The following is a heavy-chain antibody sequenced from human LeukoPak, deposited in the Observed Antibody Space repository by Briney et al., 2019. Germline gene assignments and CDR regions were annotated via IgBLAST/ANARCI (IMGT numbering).Heavy chain of an antibody. CDR2: ISYDGSNK. CDR1: GFTFSSYG. J-gene: IGHJ4*02. Sequence: GRSLRLSCAASGFTFSSYGMHWVRQAPGKGLEWVAAISYDGSNKYYADSLKGRFTISGDNSKNTLYLQMNSLRGEDTAVYYCARVGSGDIYGYGDYWGQGTLVTVSS. CDR3: ARVGSGDIYGYGDY. V-gene: IGHV3-30*03. D-gene: IGHD5-18*01.